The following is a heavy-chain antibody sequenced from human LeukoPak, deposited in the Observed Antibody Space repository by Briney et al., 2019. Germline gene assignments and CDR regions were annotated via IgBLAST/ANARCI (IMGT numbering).Heavy chain of an antibody. CDR2: IKQDGSEK. Sequence: GGSLRLSCAASGFTFSSYWMSWVRQAPGKGLEWVANIKQDGSEKYYVDSVKGRFTISRDNAKNSLYLQTNSLRAEDTAVYYCARSLDSSGYYIHYYYYGMDVWGQGTTVTVSS. V-gene: IGHV3-7*01. J-gene: IGHJ6*02. CDR3: ARSLDSSGYYIHYYYYGMDV. D-gene: IGHD3-22*01. CDR1: GFTFSSYW.